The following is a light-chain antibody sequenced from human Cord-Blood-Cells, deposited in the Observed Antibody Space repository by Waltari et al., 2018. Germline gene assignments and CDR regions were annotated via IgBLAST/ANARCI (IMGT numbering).Light chain of an antibody. V-gene: IGKV1-39*01. CDR2: DAS. Sequence: DIQMTQSPSSLSASVGDRVTITCLASQSISSYINWYQQKPGKAPKLLIYDASSLQSGVPSRFSGSGSGTDFTLTISSLQPEDFATYYCQQSYSTHTFGQGTKLEIK. J-gene: IGKJ2*01. CDR1: QSISSY. CDR3: QQSYSTHT.